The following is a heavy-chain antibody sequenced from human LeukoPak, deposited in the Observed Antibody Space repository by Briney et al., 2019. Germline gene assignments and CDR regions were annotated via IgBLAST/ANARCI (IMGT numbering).Heavy chain of an antibody. D-gene: IGHD5-12*01. CDR1: GYTFTNFY. Sequence: ASVKVSCKASGYTFTNFYIHWVRQAPGQGLEWMGWIHPTSGDTKYAQKFQGRVTMTSDPSTTTAYMELSRLRSEDTAVYYCAREVAYFADWGQGTLVTVSS. V-gene: IGHV1-2*02. CDR3: AREVAYFAD. J-gene: IGHJ4*02. CDR2: IHPTSGDT.